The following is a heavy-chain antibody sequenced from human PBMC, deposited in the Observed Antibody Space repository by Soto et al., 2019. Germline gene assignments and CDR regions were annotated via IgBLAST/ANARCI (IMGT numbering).Heavy chain of an antibody. CDR2: VSGNNGNT. CDR3: ARIQYLSRFDP. J-gene: IGHJ5*02. Sequence: QVQLVQSGPEVKKPGASVKVSCKASGYSFTSYGITWVRQAPGQGLEWMGWVSGNNGNTKYAQKIQGRVTMTTDTSTNTAYMDLRSLRYADTAVYYCARIQYLSRFDPWGQGTLVTVSS. CDR1: GYSFTSYG. V-gene: IGHV1-18*01.